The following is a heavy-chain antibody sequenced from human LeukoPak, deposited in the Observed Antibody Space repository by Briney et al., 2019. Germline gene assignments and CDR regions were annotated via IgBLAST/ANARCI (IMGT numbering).Heavy chain of an antibody. D-gene: IGHD6-13*01. CDR2: IYYSGST. V-gene: IGHV4-39*01. CDR1: GGFISSSSYY. CDR3: TGYSSSWYGAEPSFDY. Sequence: SETLSLTCTVSGGFISSSSYYWGWIRQPPGKGLEWIGSIYYSGSTYYNPSLKSRVTISVDTSKNQFSLKLSSVTAADTAVYYCTGYSSSWYGAEPSFDYWGQGTLVTVSS. J-gene: IGHJ4*02.